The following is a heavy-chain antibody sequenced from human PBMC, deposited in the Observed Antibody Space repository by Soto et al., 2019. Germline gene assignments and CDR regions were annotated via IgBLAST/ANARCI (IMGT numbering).Heavy chain of an antibody. D-gene: IGHD6-19*01. CDR3: ARDRTDSSGWYKGGTSHNWFDP. J-gene: IGHJ5*02. CDR2: IYYSGST. CDR1: GGSISSYY. Sequence: SETLSLTCTVSGGSISSYYWSWIRQPPGKGLEWIGYIYYSGSTNYNPSLKSRVTISVDTSKNQFSLKLSSVTAADTAVYYCARDRTDSSGWYKGGTSHNWFDPWGQGTLVTVSS. V-gene: IGHV4-59*01.